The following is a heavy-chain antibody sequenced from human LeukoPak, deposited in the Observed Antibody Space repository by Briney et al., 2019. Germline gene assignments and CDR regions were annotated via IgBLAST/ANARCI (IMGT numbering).Heavy chain of an antibody. CDR2: ISWNSGSI. CDR3: AKDGRPDYYDSSGYYPYYFDY. Sequence: GGSLRLSCAASGFTFDDYAMHWVRQAPGKGLEWVSGISWNSGSIGYADSVKGRFTISRDNAKNSLYLQMNSLRAEDMALYYCAKDGRPDYYDSSGYYPYYFDYRGQGTLVTVSS. V-gene: IGHV3-9*03. CDR1: GFTFDDYA. D-gene: IGHD3-22*01. J-gene: IGHJ4*02.